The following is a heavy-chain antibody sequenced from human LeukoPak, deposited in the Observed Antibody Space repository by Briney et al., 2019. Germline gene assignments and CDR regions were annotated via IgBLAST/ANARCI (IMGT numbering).Heavy chain of an antibody. CDR1: GYTFTDNH. Sequence: ASVKVSCKASGYTFTDNHMYWIRQAAGQGLECMGWISPNSGGTNYAQKFQGRITMTGDTSISTGYMELSSLRSDDTAIYYCARELGRNAFDVWGQGTMVTVSS. V-gene: IGHV1-2*02. CDR3: ARELGRNAFDV. CDR2: ISPNSGGT. D-gene: IGHD7-27*01. J-gene: IGHJ3*01.